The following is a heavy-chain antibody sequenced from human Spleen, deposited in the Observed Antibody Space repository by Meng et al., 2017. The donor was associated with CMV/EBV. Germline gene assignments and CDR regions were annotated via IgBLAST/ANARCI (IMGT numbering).Heavy chain of an antibody. D-gene: IGHD3-10*01. Sequence: SETLSLTCTVSGAPFSSGSYYWTWIRQPPGKGLEWIGNIYHSGSSNYNPSLKSRVAISLDTSKNQFSLKLTSVTAADTAVYYCARAVYYYGSGSYLPLYYYYGMDVWGQGTTVTVSS. CDR3: ARAVYYYGSGSYLPLYYYYGMDV. J-gene: IGHJ6*02. CDR2: IYHSGSS. V-gene: IGHV4-61*01. CDR1: GAPFSSGSYY.